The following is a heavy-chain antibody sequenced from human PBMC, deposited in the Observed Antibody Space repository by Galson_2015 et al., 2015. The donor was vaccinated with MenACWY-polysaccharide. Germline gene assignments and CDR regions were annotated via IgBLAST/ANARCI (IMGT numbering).Heavy chain of an antibody. D-gene: IGHD6-13*01. J-gene: IGHJ4*02. CDR1: GFSLGARY. CDR2: ISSDGSST. CDR3: ARVQGGYSNDWHHPYYFDY. V-gene: IGHV3-74*01. Sequence: SLRLSCAASGFSLGARYMSWIRQAPGKGLVWVSRISSDGSSTSYADSVKGRFTISRDNAKNTLHLQMNSLRVEDTAVYYCARVQGGYSNDWHHPYYFDYWGQGTLVTVSS.